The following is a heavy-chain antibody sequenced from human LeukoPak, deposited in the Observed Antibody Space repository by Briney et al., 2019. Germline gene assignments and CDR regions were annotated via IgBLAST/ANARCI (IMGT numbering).Heavy chain of an antibody. CDR2: IYYSGST. Sequence: PSETLPLTCTVSGGSISSGGYYWSWIRQHPGKGLEWIGYIYYSGSTYYNPSLKSRVTISVDTSKNQFSLKLSSVTAADTAVYYCARLVRWSSSLNWFDPWGQGTLVTVSS. V-gene: IGHV4-31*03. CDR3: ARLVRWSSSLNWFDP. D-gene: IGHD6-13*01. CDR1: GGSISSGGYY. J-gene: IGHJ5*02.